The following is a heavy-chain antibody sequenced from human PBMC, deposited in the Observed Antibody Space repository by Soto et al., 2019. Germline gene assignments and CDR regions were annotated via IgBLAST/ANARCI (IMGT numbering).Heavy chain of an antibody. J-gene: IGHJ4*02. V-gene: IGHV3-11*01. CDR2: ISSSGNSM. Sequence: QVQLVESGGGLVMPGESVRLSCAASGFTFSDHYMSWIRQAPGKGLEWVSYISSSGNSMYYADSVKGRFTVSRDNAENSLYLQMNSLRAEDTAVYYCASRAASGRHFDHWGQGTLVSVSS. CDR1: GFTFSDHY. D-gene: IGHD6-13*01. CDR3: ASRAASGRHFDH.